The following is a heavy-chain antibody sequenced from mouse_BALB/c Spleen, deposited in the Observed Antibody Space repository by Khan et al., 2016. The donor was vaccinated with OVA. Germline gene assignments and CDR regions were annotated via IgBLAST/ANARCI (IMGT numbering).Heavy chain of an antibody. J-gene: IGHJ4*01. CDR1: GYSITSDYA. Sequence: EVELVESGPGLVKPSQSLSLTCTVTGYSITSDYAWDWIRQFPGNKLEWMGYISYGGSTSYNPSLKSRISITRDTSKNQFFLQLNSVTTEDTATYYCARKNNYGYCMDYWGQGTSVTVSS. D-gene: IGHD1-2*01. CDR3: ARKNNYGYCMDY. CDR2: ISYGGST. V-gene: IGHV3-2*02.